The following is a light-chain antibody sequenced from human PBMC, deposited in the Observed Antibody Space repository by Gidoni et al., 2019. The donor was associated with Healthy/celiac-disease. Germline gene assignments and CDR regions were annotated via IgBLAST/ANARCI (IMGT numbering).Light chain of an antibody. CDR3: CSYAGSWV. Sequence: QSALTQPRSVSGSPGQSVTISCTRTRSDVGGYNYVSWYQQHPGKAPKLMIYDVSKRPAGVPDRFSGSKSGNTASLTISGLQAEDEADYYCCSYAGSWVFGGGTKLTVL. CDR2: DVS. CDR1: RSDVGGYNY. J-gene: IGLJ3*02. V-gene: IGLV2-11*01.